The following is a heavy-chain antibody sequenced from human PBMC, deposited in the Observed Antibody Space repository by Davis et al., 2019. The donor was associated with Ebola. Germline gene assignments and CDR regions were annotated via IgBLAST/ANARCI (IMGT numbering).Heavy chain of an antibody. CDR2: IRYDGSNK. D-gene: IGHD3-10*01. Sequence: GGSLRLSCAASGFTFSSYGMHWVRQAPGKGLEWVAFIRYDGSNKYYADSVKGRFTISRDNSKNTLYLQMNSLRAEDTAVYYCARGFITMVRGVIITGDGMDVWGQGTTVTVSS. CDR1: GFTFSSYG. J-gene: IGHJ6*02. CDR3: ARGFITMVRGVIITGDGMDV. V-gene: IGHV3-30*02.